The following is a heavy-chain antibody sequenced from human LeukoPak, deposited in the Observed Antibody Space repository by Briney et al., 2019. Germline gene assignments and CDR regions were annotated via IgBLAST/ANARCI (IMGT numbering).Heavy chain of an antibody. CDR2: ISGSGGST. J-gene: IGHJ1*01. CDR1: GFTFSSYA. V-gene: IGHV3-23*01. D-gene: IGHD3-22*01. Sequence: LPGGSLRLSCAASGFTFSSYAMSWVRQAPGKGLEWVSAISGSGGSTYYADSVKGRFTISRDNSKNTLYLQMNSLRAEDTAVYYCARALPYYYDSSGYYEYFQHWGQGTLVTVSS. CDR3: ARALPYYYDSSGYYEYFQH.